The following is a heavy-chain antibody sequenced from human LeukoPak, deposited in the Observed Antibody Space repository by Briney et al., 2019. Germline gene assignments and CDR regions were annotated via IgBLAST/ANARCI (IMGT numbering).Heavy chain of an antibody. CDR2: INPNSGGT. J-gene: IGHJ5*02. CDR3: ARAPVAGENWFDP. CDR1: GYTFTGYY. V-gene: IGHV1-2*02. D-gene: IGHD6-19*01. Sequence: ASVKVSCKASGYTFTGYYMHWVRQAPGQGREWMGWINPNSGGTNYAQKFQGRVTMTRDTSISTAYMELSRLRSDDTAVYYCARAPVAGENWFDPWGQGTLVTVSS.